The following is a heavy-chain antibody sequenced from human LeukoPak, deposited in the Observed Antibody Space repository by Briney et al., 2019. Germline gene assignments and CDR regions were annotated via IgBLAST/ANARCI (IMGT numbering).Heavy chain of an antibody. CDR3: ARDRGGYGDTPFDY. D-gene: IGHD4-17*01. Sequence: SETLSLTCTVSGGSISSYYWSWTRQPPGKGLEWIGYIYYSGSTNYNPSLKSRVTISVDTSKNQFSLKLSSVTAADTAVYYCARDRGGYGDTPFDYWGQGTLVTVSS. J-gene: IGHJ4*02. CDR1: GGSISSYY. CDR2: IYYSGST. V-gene: IGHV4-59*01.